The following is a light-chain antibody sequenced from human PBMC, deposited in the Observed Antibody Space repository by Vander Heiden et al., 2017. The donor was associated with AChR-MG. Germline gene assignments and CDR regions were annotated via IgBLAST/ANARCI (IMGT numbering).Light chain of an antibody. CDR1: SSDGGGYNY. CDR3: SSYAGSDKGVV. Sequence: QSALTQTPSASGSPGQSFTISSTGTSSDGGGYNYVSLYQHHPGKAPNLMIYEFSNRPSGVPDRFSCSKSGNTASLTVSGLQAEDEADYYCSSYAGSDKGVVFGGGTKLTVL. J-gene: IGLJ2*01. CDR2: EFS. V-gene: IGLV2-8*01.